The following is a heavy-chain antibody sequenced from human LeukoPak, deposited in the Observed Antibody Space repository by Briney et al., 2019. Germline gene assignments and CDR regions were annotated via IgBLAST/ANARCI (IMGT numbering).Heavy chain of an antibody. V-gene: IGHV4-34*01. J-gene: IGHJ6*02. Sequence: SETLSLTCAFYGGSFSGYSLTWIRQPPGKGLEWIGEINHSGINHFNPSLKSRVTISADTSKKQVFLNLSSVTAADTAVYYCAKKKVDVMGNQYYYYYGLDVWGQGTTVTVSS. CDR1: GGSFSGYS. D-gene: IGHD3-16*01. CDR2: INHSGIN. CDR3: AKKKVDVMGNQYYYYYGLDV.